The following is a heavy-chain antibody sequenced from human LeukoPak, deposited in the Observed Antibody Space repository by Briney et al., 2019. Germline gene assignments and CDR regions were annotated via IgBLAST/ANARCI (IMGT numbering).Heavy chain of an antibody. CDR2: ISFSGSN. Sequence: SETLSLTCTVSGASISNYYWSWIRQPPGKKLEWIAYISFSGSNNYNPSFKPRVTTSLDTSKNQFSLKLSSVTAADTAVYYCARDARYYCSSISCYLFDYWGQGALVTVSS. CDR1: GASISNYY. V-gene: IGHV4-59*01. J-gene: IGHJ4*02. D-gene: IGHD2-2*01. CDR3: ARDARYYCSSISCYLFDY.